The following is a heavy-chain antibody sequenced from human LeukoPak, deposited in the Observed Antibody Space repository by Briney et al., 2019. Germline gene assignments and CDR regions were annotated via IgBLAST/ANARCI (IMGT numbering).Heavy chain of an antibody. V-gene: IGHV3-21*01. CDR2: ISSRSSYI. CDR1: GFTFSSYS. CDR3: ARDRIPAASDY. Sequence: GSLRLSCAASGFTFSSYSMNWVRQAPGKGLEWVSSISSRSSYIYYADSVKGRFTISRDNAKNSLYLQMNSLRAEDTAVYYCARDRIPAASDYWGQGTLVTVSS. J-gene: IGHJ4*02. D-gene: IGHD2-2*01.